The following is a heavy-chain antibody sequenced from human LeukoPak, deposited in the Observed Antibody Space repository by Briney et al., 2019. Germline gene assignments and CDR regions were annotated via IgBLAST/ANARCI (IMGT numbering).Heavy chain of an antibody. Sequence: PGGSLRLSCAASGFTFDDYAMHWVRQAPGKGLEWVSGISWNSGSIGCADSVKGRFTISRDNAKNSLYLQMNSLRAEDTALYYCAKDSSGWLYYFDYWGQGTLVTVSS. J-gene: IGHJ4*02. D-gene: IGHD6-19*01. CDR2: ISWNSGSI. V-gene: IGHV3-9*01. CDR3: AKDSSGWLYYFDY. CDR1: GFTFDDYA.